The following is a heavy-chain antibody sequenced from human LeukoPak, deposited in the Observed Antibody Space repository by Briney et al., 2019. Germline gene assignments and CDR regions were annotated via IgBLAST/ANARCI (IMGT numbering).Heavy chain of an antibody. D-gene: IGHD2-21*02. CDR3: ARICGGDCSSYGMDV. Sequence: GGSLRLSCAASGFTFSSYWMNWARQAPGKGLEWVASINHNGNVNYYVDSVKGRFTISRDNAKNSLYLQMNSLRAEDTAVYYCARICGGDCSSYGMDVWGQGTTVTVSS. V-gene: IGHV3-7*01. J-gene: IGHJ6*02. CDR1: GFTFSSYW. CDR2: INHNGNVN.